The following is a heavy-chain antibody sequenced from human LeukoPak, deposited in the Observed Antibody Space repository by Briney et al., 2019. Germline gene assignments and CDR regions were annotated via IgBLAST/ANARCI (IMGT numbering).Heavy chain of an antibody. CDR1: GFTFSSYE. CDR2: ISSSGSTI. D-gene: IGHD2-15*01. V-gene: IGHV3-48*03. Sequence: PGGSLRLSCAASGFTFSSYEMDWVRQAPGKGLEWVSYISSSGSTIYYADSVQGRFTISRDNAKNSLYLQMNSLRAEDTAVYYCARDGYCSGGDCSNTPGVFDYWGQGTLVTVSS. CDR3: ARDGYCSGGDCSNTPGVFDY. J-gene: IGHJ4*02.